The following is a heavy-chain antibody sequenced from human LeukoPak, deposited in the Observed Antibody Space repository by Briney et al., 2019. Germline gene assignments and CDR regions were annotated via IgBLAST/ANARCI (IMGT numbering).Heavy chain of an antibody. CDR1: GYMFASYG. CDR2: INPYNGHT. V-gene: IGHV1-18*01. D-gene: IGHD2-15*01. Sequence: ASVKVSCKASGYMFASYGISWVRQAPGQGLEWMGWINPYNGHTRNAQKFQGRVTMTTDTSTAYMELGSLGSDDTAVYYCAREGFNGIQDNYYYYMDVWGKGTTVAVSS. J-gene: IGHJ6*03. CDR3: AREGFNGIQDNYYYYMDV.